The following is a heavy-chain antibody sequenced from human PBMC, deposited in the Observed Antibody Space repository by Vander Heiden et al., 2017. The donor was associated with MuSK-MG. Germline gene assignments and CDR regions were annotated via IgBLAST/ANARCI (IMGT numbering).Heavy chain of an antibody. CDR1: GFPFSDHS. CDR2: ISRSSDYI. Sequence: EVQLVEAGGGLVKPGESLRVSWEASGFPFSDHSMNWVRQAPGKVLEWVATISRSSDYIYYADSVKGRVTRFRDNAKNSLYLQRNSLRAEDTAVEYCARTTVTPGRVYSHFFDIWGQGTVVTVSS. J-gene: IGHJ3*02. CDR3: ARTTVTPGRVYSHFFDI. V-gene: IGHV3-21*01. D-gene: IGHD4-17*01.